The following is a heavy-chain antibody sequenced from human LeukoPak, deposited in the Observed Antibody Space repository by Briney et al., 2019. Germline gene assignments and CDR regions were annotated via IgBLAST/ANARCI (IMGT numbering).Heavy chain of an antibody. D-gene: IGHD3-10*01. Sequence: SETLPLTCTVSGDSISSSYWGWIRQPPGKGLEWIGTINHSGTTYHNPSLKSRLTLFVDTSKNQFSLKLSSVTDADTAVYYCVRRTSGSYSDYWGQGTLVTVSS. CDR1: GDSISSSY. V-gene: IGHV4-39*01. CDR2: INHSGTT. CDR3: VRRTSGSYSDY. J-gene: IGHJ4*02.